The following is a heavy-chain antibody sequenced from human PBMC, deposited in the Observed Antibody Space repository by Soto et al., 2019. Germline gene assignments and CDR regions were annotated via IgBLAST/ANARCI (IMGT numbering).Heavy chain of an antibody. CDR2: INAGNGNT. CDR3: ARRIVVVTALDY. Sequence: QVQLVQSGAEVKKPGASVKVSCKASGYTFTSYAMHWVRQAPGQRLEWMGWINAGNGNTKYSQKFQGRVTITRDTAAGTAYMEMSSLRSEDTAVYYCARRIVVVTALDYWGQGTLVTVSS. V-gene: IGHV1-3*01. D-gene: IGHD2-21*02. CDR1: GYTFTSYA. J-gene: IGHJ4*02.